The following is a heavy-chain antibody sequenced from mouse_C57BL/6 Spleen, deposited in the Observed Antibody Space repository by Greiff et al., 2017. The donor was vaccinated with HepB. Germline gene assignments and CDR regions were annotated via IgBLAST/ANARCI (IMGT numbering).Heavy chain of an antibody. CDR2: IDPETGGT. V-gene: IGHV1-15*01. J-gene: IGHJ2*01. Sequence: VQLQQSGAELVRPGASVTLSCKASGYTFTDYEMHWVKQTPVHGLEWIGAIDPETGGTAYNQKFKGKARLTADKSSSTAYMELRSLTSEDSAVYYCTRWEEDYWGQGTTLTVSS. CDR1: GYTFTDYE. D-gene: IGHD4-1*01. CDR3: TRWEEDY.